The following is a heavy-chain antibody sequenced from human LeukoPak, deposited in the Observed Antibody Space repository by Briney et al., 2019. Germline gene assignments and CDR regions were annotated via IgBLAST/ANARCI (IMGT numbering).Heavy chain of an antibody. CDR2: IKEDGRET. Sequence: PGGSLRLSCAAAGFTFSNYWMSWVRQAPGKGPEWVANIKEDGRETYYLDSVEGRFTISRDNAKNSLYLQMNSLRAEDTAVYYCARDPGWSGYPDYWGQGTLVTVSS. D-gene: IGHD3-3*01. V-gene: IGHV3-7*01. CDR1: GFTFSNYW. J-gene: IGHJ4*02. CDR3: ARDPGWSGYPDY.